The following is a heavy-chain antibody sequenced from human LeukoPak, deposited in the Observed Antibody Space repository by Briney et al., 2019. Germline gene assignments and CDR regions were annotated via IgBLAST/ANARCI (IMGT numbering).Heavy chain of an antibody. CDR2: MNPNSGNT. V-gene: IGHV1-8*01. J-gene: IGHJ6*02. CDR1: GYTFTSYD. CDR3: ARASPLDDFWSGYYPYYYYYGMDV. Sequence: ASVKVSCTASGYTFTSYDINWVRQPTGQGLEWMGWMNPNSGNTGYAQKFQGRVTMTRNTSISTDYMELSSLRSEDTAVYYCARASPLDDFWSGYYPYYYYYGMDVWGQGTTVTVSS. D-gene: IGHD3-3*01.